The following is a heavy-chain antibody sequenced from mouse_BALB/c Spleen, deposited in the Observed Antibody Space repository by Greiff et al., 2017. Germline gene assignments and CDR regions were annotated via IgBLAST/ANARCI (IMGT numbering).Heavy chain of an antibody. Sequence: QVQLKESGAELAKPGASVKMSCKASGYTFTSYWMHWVKQRPGQGLEWIGYINPSTGYTEYNQKFKDKATLTADKSSSTAYMQLSSLTSEDSAVYYCAREGIGGFAYWGQGTLVTVSA. V-gene: IGHV1-7*01. CDR3: AREGIGGFAY. CDR2: INPSTGYT. J-gene: IGHJ3*01. CDR1: GYTFTSYW.